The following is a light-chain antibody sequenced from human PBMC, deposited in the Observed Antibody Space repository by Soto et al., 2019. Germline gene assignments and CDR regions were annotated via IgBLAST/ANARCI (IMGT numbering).Light chain of an antibody. Sequence: QSALTQPPSASGSLGQSVIISCTGTYTDVGGQNFVSWYQQYPGKAPKLIIYEVTNRPSGVPDRFSGSKSGTTASLIVSGLQAEDEADYYCTTFAGTNIPVVFGGGTKLTVL. V-gene: IGLV2-8*01. J-gene: IGLJ2*01. CDR1: YTDVGGQNF. CDR2: EVT. CDR3: TTFAGTNIPVV.